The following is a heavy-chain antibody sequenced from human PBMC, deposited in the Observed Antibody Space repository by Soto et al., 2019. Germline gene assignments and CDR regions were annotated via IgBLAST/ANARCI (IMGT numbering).Heavy chain of an antibody. J-gene: IGHJ4*02. V-gene: IGHV4-59*01. CDR2: IYYSGST. D-gene: IGHD2-2*02. CDR3: ARDHGCCSSTNCYSRFYFDY. Sequence: SETLSLTCTVSGDSINNYYWSWLRQPPGKGLEWIGYIYYSGSTNYNPSLKSRLTISVDTSKNQFSLKLSSVTAADTAVYYCARDHGCCSSTNCYSRFYFDYWGQGTLVTVSS. CDR1: GDSINNYY.